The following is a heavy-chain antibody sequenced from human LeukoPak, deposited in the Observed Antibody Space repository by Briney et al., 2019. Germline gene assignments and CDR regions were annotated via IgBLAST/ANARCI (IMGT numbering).Heavy chain of an antibody. J-gene: IGHJ4*02. Sequence: PGGSLRLSCAASGFTFSSSWMTWVRQAPGKGLEWVSTIGGSGGSTYYADSVKGRFTISRDNSKNTLYLQMNSLRAEDTAVYYCARKAGYYYGSGDYWGQGTLVTVSS. CDR1: GFTFSSSW. V-gene: IGHV3-23*01. D-gene: IGHD3-10*01. CDR2: IGGSGGST. CDR3: ARKAGYYYGSGDY.